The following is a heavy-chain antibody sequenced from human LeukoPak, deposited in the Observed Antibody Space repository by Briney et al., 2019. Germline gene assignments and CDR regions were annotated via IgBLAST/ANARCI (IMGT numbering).Heavy chain of an antibody. CDR1: GFTFVVFA. J-gene: IGHJ4*02. CDR2: INWNVGST. Sequence: GGSLRLSCAASGFTFVVFALGWVRQPPGKGLGWVLGINWNVGSTGYADSVKGRFTISRDNGKNSLYLQMNSLRAEDTALYYCARDGYGDYWSDYWGQGTLVTVSS. V-gene: IGHV3-20*04. D-gene: IGHD4-17*01. CDR3: ARDGYGDYWSDY.